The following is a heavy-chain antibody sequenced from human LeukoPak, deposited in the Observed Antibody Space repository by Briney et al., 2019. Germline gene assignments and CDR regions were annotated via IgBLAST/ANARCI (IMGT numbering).Heavy chain of an antibody. CDR3: ARGLQGDYVGSYWYFHL. Sequence: GASVKVSCKASGYTFTSYYMHWVRQAPGQGLEWMGWISPNSGCTNYAQKFQGRVTMTRDTSINTAFMELSRLRADDTAVYYCARGLQGDYVGSYWYFHLWRRGTLVTVS. CDR1: GYTFTSYY. V-gene: IGHV1-2*02. CDR2: ISPNSGCT. D-gene: IGHD4-17*01. J-gene: IGHJ2*01.